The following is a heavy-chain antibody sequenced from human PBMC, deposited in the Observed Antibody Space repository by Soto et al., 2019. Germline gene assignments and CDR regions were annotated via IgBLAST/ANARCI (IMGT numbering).Heavy chain of an antibody. CDR3: VRDQREGNWFDP. Sequence: QLQLQESGSGLVRPSQTLSLTCAVSGGSISSGGYSWNWIRQPPGKGLEWIGYIYHSGSTLYNPPLKSRVTISVDKSKNQFSLKLSSVSAADTAVYYCVRDQREGNWFDPWGQGTLVTVSS. CDR1: GGSISSGGYS. J-gene: IGHJ5*02. V-gene: IGHV4-30-2*01. CDR2: IYHSGST.